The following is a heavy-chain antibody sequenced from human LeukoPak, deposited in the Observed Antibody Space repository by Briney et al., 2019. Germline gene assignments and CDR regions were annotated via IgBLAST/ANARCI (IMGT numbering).Heavy chain of an antibody. J-gene: IGHJ6*03. CDR3: AKYYGDDPDYYYYMDV. CDR1: GFTFSNYG. Sequence: PGGSLRLSCAASGFTFSNYGMAWVRPVPGKGLEWVSAISGSGYSTYYADSVKGRFTISRDNSKNTLYLQMNSLRAEDTAVYYCAKYYGDDPDYYYYMDVWGKGTTVTISS. V-gene: IGHV3-23*01. CDR2: ISGSGYST. D-gene: IGHD4-17*01.